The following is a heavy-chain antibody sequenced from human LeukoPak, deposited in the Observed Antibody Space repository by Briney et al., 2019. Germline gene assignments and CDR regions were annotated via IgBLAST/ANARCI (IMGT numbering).Heavy chain of an antibody. CDR2: IRSKAYGGTT. J-gene: IGHJ3*02. D-gene: IGHD3-16*01. CDR1: GFTFGDYA. V-gene: IGHV3-49*04. Sequence: GRSLRLSCTASGFTFGDYAMSWVRQAPGRGREWEGFIRSKAYGGTTEYAASVKGRFTISRDDSKSIAYLQMNSLKIEDTAVYYCTRDHDDYVWGSYHSAPDAFDIWGQGTMVTVSS. CDR3: TRDHDDYVWGSYHSAPDAFDI.